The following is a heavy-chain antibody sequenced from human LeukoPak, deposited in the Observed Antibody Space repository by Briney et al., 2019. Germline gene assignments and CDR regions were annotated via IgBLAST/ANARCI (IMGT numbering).Heavy chain of an antibody. CDR3: ARDPLPYYYDSSGYYYDY. V-gene: IGHV3-7*01. CDR2: IKQDGSEK. Sequence: GGSLRLFCAASGFTFSSYWMSWVRQAPGKGLEWVANIKQDGSEKYYVDSVKGRFTISRDNAKNSLYLQMNSLRAEDTAVYYCARDPLPYYYDSSGYYYDYWGQGTLVTVSS. CDR1: GFTFSSYW. D-gene: IGHD3-22*01. J-gene: IGHJ4*02.